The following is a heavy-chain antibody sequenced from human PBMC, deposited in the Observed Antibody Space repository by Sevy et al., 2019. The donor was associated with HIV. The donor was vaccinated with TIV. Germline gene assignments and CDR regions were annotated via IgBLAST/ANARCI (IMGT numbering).Heavy chain of an antibody. CDR3: ARDGASVVRGVIITVYAFDI. CDR2: ISSSGSTI. V-gene: IGHV3-11*04. D-gene: IGHD3-10*01. CDR1: GFTFSDYY. J-gene: IGHJ3*02. Sequence: GGSLRLSCAASGFTFSDYYMSWIRQAPGKGLEWVSYISSSGSTIYYADSVKGRFTISRDNAKNPLYLQMNSLRAEDTAVYYCARDGASVVRGVIITVYAFDIWGQGTMVTVSS.